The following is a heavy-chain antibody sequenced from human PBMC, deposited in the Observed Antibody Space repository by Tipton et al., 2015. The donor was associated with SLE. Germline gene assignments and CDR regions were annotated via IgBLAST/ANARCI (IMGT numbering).Heavy chain of an antibody. V-gene: IGHV6-1*01. CDR1: GDSVSSNIAA. CDR2: TYYSSKWYN. D-gene: IGHD2-2*01. Sequence: GLVKPSQTLSLTCAISGDSVSSNIAAWNWIRQSPSRGLEWLGRTYYSSKWYNDYAVSVKSRITINPDTSRNQFSLQLNSVTPEDTAVYYCAREDCSSTSCYQDAFDIWGQGTMVTVSS. J-gene: IGHJ3*02. CDR3: AREDCSSTSCYQDAFDI.